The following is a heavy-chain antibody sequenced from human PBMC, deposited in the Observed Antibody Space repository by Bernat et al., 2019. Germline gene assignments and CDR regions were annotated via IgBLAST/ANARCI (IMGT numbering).Heavy chain of an antibody. V-gene: IGHV3-23*01. CDR2: ISGSGGST. D-gene: IGHD6-19*01. CDR3: VKGVRIEVAGNFDY. CDR1: GFAFNSYI. Sequence: EVQLLESGGGLVQPGGSLRLSCAASGFAFNSYIMSWVRQAPGKGLEWVSIISGSGGSTSYADSVKGRFTISRDNSKHTVFLQMNNPRAEDTAVYYCVKGVRIEVAGNFDYWGQGTLVTVSS. J-gene: IGHJ4*02.